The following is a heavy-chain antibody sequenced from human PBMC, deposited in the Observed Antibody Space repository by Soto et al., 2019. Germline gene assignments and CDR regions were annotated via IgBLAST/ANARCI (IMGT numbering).Heavy chain of an antibody. D-gene: IGHD2-2*01. CDR3: ARGPPQICNGTTCYDRVFDP. Sequence: SQTLSLTCAISGDSVSSNSATWNWLRQSPSRGLEWLGRTYYRSNWFTDYAVSVKGRITINPDTSKNQFSLQLNAVTPEDTAVYYCARGPPQICNGTTCYDRVFDPWGQGTLVTVSS. CDR2: TYYRSNWFT. CDR1: GDSVSSNSAT. J-gene: IGHJ5*02. V-gene: IGHV6-1*01.